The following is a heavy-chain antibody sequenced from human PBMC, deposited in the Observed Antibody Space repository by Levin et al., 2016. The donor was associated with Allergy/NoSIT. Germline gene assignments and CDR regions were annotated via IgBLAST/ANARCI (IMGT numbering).Heavy chain of an antibody. CDR2: IRSKANSYAT. CDR1: GFTFSGSA. CDR3: TTLTIFGVVIINDY. J-gene: IGHJ4*02. D-gene: IGHD3-3*01. Sequence: GESLKISCAASGFTFSGSAMHWVRQASGKGLEWVGRIRSKANSYATAYAASVKGRFTISRDDSKNTAYLQMNSLKTEDTAVYFCTTLTIFGVVIINDYWGQGTLVTVSS. V-gene: IGHV3-73*01.